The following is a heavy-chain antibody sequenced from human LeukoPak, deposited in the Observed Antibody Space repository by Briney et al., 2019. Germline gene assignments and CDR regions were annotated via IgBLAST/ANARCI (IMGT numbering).Heavy chain of an antibody. CDR2: IIPIFGTA. CDR1: GGTFSSYA. Sequence: GASVKVSCKASGGTFSSYAISWVRQAPGQGLEWMGRIIPIFGTANYAQKFQGRVTITTDESTSTAYMELSSLRSEDTAVYYCARGDGNNAFDIWGQETMVTVSS. CDR3: ARGDGNNAFDI. D-gene: IGHD4-23*01. J-gene: IGHJ3*02. V-gene: IGHV1-69*05.